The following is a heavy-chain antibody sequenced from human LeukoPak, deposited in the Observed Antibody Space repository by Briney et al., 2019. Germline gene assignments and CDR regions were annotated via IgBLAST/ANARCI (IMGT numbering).Heavy chain of an antibody. CDR2: ISSGGSYI. Sequence: PGGSLRLSCAASAFTFSSYSMHWVRQAPGKGLDWVSSISSGGSYIYYPDSLKGRFTISRDNAKNSLYLQMNSLRAEDTAVYYCARGARFGDTYYFDYWGQGTLVTVSS. CDR1: AFTFSSYS. D-gene: IGHD3-10*01. V-gene: IGHV3-21*03. J-gene: IGHJ4*02. CDR3: ARGARFGDTYYFDY.